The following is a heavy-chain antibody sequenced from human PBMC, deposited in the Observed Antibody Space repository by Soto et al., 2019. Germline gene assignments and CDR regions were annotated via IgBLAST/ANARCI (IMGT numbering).Heavy chain of an antibody. D-gene: IGHD3-10*01. CDR3: ARVWLKDSRQFDY. CDR2: IVPIYRTA. Sequence: ASVKVSCKASGGTFSSYRINWVRQAPGQGLEWVGGIVPIYRTADYAQKFQGRVTITADKSTSTAYMELSSLRSEDTAVYYCARVWLKDSRQFDYWGQGTLVTVSS. CDR1: GGTFSSYR. V-gene: IGHV1-69*06. J-gene: IGHJ4*02.